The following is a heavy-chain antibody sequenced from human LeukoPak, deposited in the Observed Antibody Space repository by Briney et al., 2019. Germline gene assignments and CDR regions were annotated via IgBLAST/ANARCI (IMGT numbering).Heavy chain of an antibody. CDR3: AKDRPFSYGMDV. V-gene: IGHV3-43D*03. J-gene: IGHJ6*02. Sequence: PGGSLRLSCAASGLTFGDFAMHRVRQAPGKGLEWVSFITWDGGSIYYADSVKGRFTISRDNSKDTLYLQMNSLRAEDTALYYCAKDRPFSYGMDVWGQGTTVTVSS. CDR1: GLTFGDFA. CDR2: ITWDGGSI.